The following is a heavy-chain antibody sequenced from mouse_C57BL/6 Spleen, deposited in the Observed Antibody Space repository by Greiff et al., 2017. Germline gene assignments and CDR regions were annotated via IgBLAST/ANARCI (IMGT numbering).Heavy chain of an antibody. V-gene: IGHV5-17*01. CDR3: ARPYLPHYYAMDY. J-gene: IGHJ4*01. Sequence: EVKLVESGGGLVKPGGSLKLSCAASGFTFSDYGMHWVRQAPQKGLVWVAYISSGSSTIYYAATVKGRFTISRDNAKNTLFRQMTSLRSEDTAMYYCARPYLPHYYAMDYWGQGTSVTVSS. D-gene: IGHD2-1*01. CDR1: GFTFSDYG. CDR2: ISSGSSTI.